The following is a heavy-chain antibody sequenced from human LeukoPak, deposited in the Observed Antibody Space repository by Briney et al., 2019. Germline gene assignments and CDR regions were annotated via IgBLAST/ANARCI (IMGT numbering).Heavy chain of an antibody. CDR1: GYTFTGYY. V-gene: IGHV1-2*06. CDR3: ARGPNVFNYDILTGHFDY. Sequence: ASVKVSCKASGYTFTGYYMHWVRQAPGQGLEWMGRINPNSGGTNYAQKFQGRVTMTRDTSISTAYMELSRLRSDDTAVYYCARGPNVFNYDILTGHFDYWGQGTLVTVSS. D-gene: IGHD3-9*01. J-gene: IGHJ4*02. CDR2: INPNSGGT.